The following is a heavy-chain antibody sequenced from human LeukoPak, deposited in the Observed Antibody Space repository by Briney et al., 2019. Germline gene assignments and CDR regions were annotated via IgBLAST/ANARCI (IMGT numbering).Heavy chain of an antibody. CDR3: ARQRGPLGWFDP. V-gene: IGHV5-51*01. D-gene: IGHD1-26*01. CDR2: IYPGDSDT. Sequence: MGIIYPGDSDTRYSPSFQGQVTISADKSITTAYLQWSSLKTSDTAMYYCARQRGPLGWFDPWGQGTLVTVSS. J-gene: IGHJ5*02.